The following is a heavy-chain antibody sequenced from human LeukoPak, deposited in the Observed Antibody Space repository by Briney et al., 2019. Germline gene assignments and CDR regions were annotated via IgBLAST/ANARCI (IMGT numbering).Heavy chain of an antibody. V-gene: IGHV4-61*01. CDR3: ARQVRPDV. CDR2: IYYTGST. Sequence: SETLSLTCTVSGYSISSGYYWGWIRQPPGKGLEWIGYIYYTGSTNYNPSLKSRVTISLDTSKNQFSLRLTSVTAADTAVYYCARQVRPDVWGKGTTVTVSS. CDR1: GYSISSGYY. J-gene: IGHJ6*04.